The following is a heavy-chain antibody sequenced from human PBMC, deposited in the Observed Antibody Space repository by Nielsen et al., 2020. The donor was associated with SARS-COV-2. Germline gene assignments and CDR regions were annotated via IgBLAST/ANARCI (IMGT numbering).Heavy chain of an antibody. CDR3: AREGRKLPLDY. V-gene: IGHV3-53*01. Sequence: GGSLRLSCAASGFSVSSNYMSWVRQAAGKGLEWVSVIYSDDSASYADSVRGRFTISRDNAKNSVYLQMNSLRAEDTAVYYCAREGRKLPLDYWGQGTLVTVSS. CDR2: IYSDDSA. D-gene: IGHD5-24*01. CDR1: GFSVSSNY. J-gene: IGHJ4*02.